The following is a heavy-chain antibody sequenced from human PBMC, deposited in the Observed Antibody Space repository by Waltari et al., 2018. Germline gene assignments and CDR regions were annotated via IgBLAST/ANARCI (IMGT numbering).Heavy chain of an antibody. V-gene: IGHV4-38-2*02. CDR3: AREDSSRTY. D-gene: IGHD6-13*01. CDR1: GYSISSGYY. CDR2: IYHSGST. J-gene: IGHJ4*02. Sequence: QVQLQESGPGLVKPSETLSLTCTVSGYSISSGYYWGWIRQPPGKGLEWIGSIYHSGSTYYNPSLKSRVTISVDTSKNQFSLKLSSVTAADTAVYYCAREDSSRTYWGQGTLVTVSS.